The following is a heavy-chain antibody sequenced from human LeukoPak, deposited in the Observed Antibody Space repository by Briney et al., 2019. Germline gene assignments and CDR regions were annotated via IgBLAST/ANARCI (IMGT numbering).Heavy chain of an antibody. Sequence: SETLSLTCAFYGGSFSGYYWSWIRQPPRKGLEWIGEINHSGGTKYNPSLKSRVTISVDTSKNQFSLKLSSVTAADTAVYYCARGPLGDEFADAFDIWGQGTMVTVSS. CDR2: INHSGGT. J-gene: IGHJ3*02. CDR1: GGSFSGYY. CDR3: ARGPLGDEFADAFDI. D-gene: IGHD4-17*01. V-gene: IGHV4-34*01.